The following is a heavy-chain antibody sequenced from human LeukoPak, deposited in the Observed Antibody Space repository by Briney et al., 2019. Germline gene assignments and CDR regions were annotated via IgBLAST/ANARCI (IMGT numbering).Heavy chain of an antibody. CDR1: GFTFSSYA. V-gene: IGHV3-23*01. J-gene: IGHJ3*02. CDR3: AKVYMVRGQLDAFDI. CDR2: ISGSGGST. D-gene: IGHD3-10*01. Sequence: GGSLRLSCAASGFTFSSYAMHWVRQAPGKGLEWVSAISGSGGSTYYAGSVKGRFTISRDNSKNTLYLQMNSLRAEDTAVYYCAKVYMVRGQLDAFDIWGQGTMVTVSS.